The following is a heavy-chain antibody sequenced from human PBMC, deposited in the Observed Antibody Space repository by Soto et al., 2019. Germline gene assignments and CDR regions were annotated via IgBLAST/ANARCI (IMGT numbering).Heavy chain of an antibody. V-gene: IGHV1-46*01. CDR2: INPSGGST. D-gene: IGHD3-22*01. CDR1: GYTFTSYY. J-gene: IGHJ5*02. CDR3: ASDIKYDSSGYYWFDP. Sequence: QVQLVQSGAEVKKPGASVKVSCKASGYTFTSYYMHWVRQAPGQGLEWMGIINPSGGSTSYAQKFQGRVTMTRDTSTSTVYMELSSLRSEDTAVYYCASDIKYDSSGYYWFDPWGQGTLVTVSS.